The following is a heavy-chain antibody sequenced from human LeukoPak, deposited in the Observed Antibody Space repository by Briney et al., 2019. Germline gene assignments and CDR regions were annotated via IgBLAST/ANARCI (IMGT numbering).Heavy chain of an antibody. J-gene: IGHJ4*01. Sequence: GGSLRLSCAASGFTFSSYWMSWVRQAPGKGLEWVANIKQDGSEKYYVDSVKGRFTISRDNAKNSLYLQMNSLRAEGTAVYYWSRDRRTLNHNFFYYWGQGTPVTGSS. D-gene: IGHD1-14*01. CDR3: SRDRRTLNHNFFYY. CDR1: GFTFSSYW. V-gene: IGHV3-7*03. CDR2: IKQDGSEK.